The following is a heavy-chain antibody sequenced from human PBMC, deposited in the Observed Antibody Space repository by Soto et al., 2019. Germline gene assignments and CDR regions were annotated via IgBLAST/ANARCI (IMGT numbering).Heavy chain of an antibody. CDR2: INHSGST. V-gene: IGHV4-34*01. CDR3: AGDYYDSSGYYGTVAFDI. J-gene: IGHJ3*02. CDR1: GGSFSGYY. D-gene: IGHD3-22*01. Sequence: SETLSLTCAVYGGSFSGYYWSWIRQPPGKGLEWIGEINHSGSTNYNPSLKSRVTISVDTSKIQFSLKLSSVTAADTAVYYCAGDYYDSSGYYGTVAFDIWGQGTMVTVSS.